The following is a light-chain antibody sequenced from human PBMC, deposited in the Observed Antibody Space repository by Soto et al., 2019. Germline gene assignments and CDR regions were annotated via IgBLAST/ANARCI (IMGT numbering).Light chain of an antibody. Sequence: EVVMTQSPGTLSLSPGERATLSCRASQSISSNYLAWYQQKPGQSPRLLFYSASSRVTGIPGRFTASGSGTDFTLTISRLEPEDFAVYICQQYGKLPFTFGGGTKVDIK. CDR3: QQYGKLPFT. CDR2: SAS. CDR1: QSISSNY. J-gene: IGKJ4*01. V-gene: IGKV3-20*01.